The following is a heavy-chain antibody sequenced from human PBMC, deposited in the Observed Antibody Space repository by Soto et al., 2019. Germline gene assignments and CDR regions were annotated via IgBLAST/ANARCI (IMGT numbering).Heavy chain of an antibody. D-gene: IGHD3-22*01. V-gene: IGHV3-48*01. J-gene: IGHJ3*02. Sequence: GGSLRLSCAASGFTFSSYSMNWVRQAPGKGLEWVSYISSSSSTIYYADSVKGRFTISRDNAKNSLYLQMNSLRAEDTAVYYCARPPAQTSSGYYFESFFDIWGQGTMVTVSS. CDR3: ARPPAQTSSGYYFESFFDI. CDR1: GFTFSSYS. CDR2: ISSSSSTI.